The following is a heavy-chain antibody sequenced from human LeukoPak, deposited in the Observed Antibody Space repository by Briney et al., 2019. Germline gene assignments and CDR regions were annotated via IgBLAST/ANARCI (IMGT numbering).Heavy chain of an antibody. Sequence: GASMKVSCKSSGFTFTDYYIHWVRQAPGQGLEWMGYIGPHSSATSSPQEFQGRVTMTRDTSMSTAYMELTRLTSDDTAVYYCAREGNGLLSKDFGYWGQGTLVTVSS. CDR2: IGPHSSAT. CDR1: GFTFTDYY. CDR3: AREGNGLLSKDFGY. J-gene: IGHJ4*02. V-gene: IGHV1-2*02. D-gene: IGHD2/OR15-2a*01.